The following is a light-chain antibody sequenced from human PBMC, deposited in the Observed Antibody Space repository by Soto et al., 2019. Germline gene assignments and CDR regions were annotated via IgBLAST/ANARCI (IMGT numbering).Light chain of an antibody. CDR2: TAS. J-gene: IGKJ2*01. Sequence: DIQMTQSPSSLSASVGDRVTITCRSSQSINKYLHWYQQKPGKAPKLLIYTASSLESGVPSRFSGSVSGTDFTLTISILQPEDFAAYFCHQSYRAPHTFGQGTKLEIK. CDR1: QSINKY. V-gene: IGKV1-39*01. CDR3: HQSYRAPHT.